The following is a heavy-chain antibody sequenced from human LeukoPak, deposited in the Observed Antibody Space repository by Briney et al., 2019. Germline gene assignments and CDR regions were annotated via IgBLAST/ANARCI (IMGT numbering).Heavy chain of an antibody. V-gene: IGHV3-21*06. CDR2: ISGSGHST. CDR1: GFTFSAYS. D-gene: IGHD3/OR15-3a*01. J-gene: IGHJ4*02. CDR3: ASWAGNAQSDSWTGPFDY. Sequence: GGSLRLSCAASGFTFSAYSMNWVRQAPGKGLEWVSYISGSGHSTFYADSVKGRFTISRDNAKNLLYLQMSSLRVEDTAVYYCASWAGNAQSDSWTGPFDYWGQGTLVTVSS.